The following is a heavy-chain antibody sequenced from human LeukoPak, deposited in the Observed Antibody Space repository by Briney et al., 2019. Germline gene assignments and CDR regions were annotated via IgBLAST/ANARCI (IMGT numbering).Heavy chain of an antibody. D-gene: IGHD1-14*01. V-gene: IGHV4-59*13. CDR2: IHHSGGT. CDR3: ASGPEGRDY. J-gene: IGHJ4*02. Sequence: SETLSLTCTVSGGSISSFYWSWIRQPPGKELEWIGHIHHSGGTNYNPSLKSRVSITLDMSNNQSALKLNSGTAADTAMYYCASGPEGRDYWGQGTLVTVSS. CDR1: GGSISSFY.